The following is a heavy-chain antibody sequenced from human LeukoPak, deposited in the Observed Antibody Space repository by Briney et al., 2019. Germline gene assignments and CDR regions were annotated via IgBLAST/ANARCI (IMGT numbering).Heavy chain of an antibody. D-gene: IGHD4-17*01. J-gene: IGHJ4*02. CDR3: ARGGGPTTVTAHFDY. CDR1: GFTFSDHA. CDR2: ISYDGSNK. V-gene: IGHV3-30*04. Sequence: GGSLRLSCAASGFTFSDHAMSWVRQAPGKGLEWVAVISYDGSNKYYADSVKGRFTISRDNSKNTLYLQMNSLRAEDTAVYYCARGGGPTTVTAHFDYWGQGTLVTVSS.